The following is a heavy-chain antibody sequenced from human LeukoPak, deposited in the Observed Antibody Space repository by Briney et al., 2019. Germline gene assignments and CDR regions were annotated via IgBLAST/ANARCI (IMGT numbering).Heavy chain of an antibody. Sequence: PWGSLRLSCAASGFTFSSYAMHWVRQAPSKGLEWVSGISPSGGVTYYTDSVRGRFTISRDNSKNTVSLQMNSLRGEDTAVYYCAKDDDWGRFKDWGQGTLVTVSS. V-gene: IGHV3-23*01. D-gene: IGHD3-16*01. J-gene: IGHJ1*01. CDR3: AKDDDWGRFKD. CDR2: ISPSGGVT. CDR1: GFTFSSYA.